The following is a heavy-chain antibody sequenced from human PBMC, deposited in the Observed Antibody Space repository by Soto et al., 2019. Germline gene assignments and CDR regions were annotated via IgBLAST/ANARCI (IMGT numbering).Heavy chain of an antibody. CDR2: ISGSGGNT. V-gene: IGHV3-23*01. D-gene: IGHD3-10*01. Sequence: EVQLLESGGGLVQPGGSLRLSCAASRFTFSTYAMSWVRQAPGKGLEWVSDISGSGGNTYYADSVKGRFTISRDNSKSTLYLQMNSLRAEDTAVYYCARSAIVRGGGWFDPWGEGTLVTASS. J-gene: IGHJ5*02. CDR3: ARSAIVRGGGWFDP. CDR1: RFTFSTYA.